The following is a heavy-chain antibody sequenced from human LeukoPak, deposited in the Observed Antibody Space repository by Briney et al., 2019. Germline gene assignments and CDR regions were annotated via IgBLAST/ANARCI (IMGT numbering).Heavy chain of an antibody. Sequence: GGSLRLSCAASGFTVSSNYMSWVRQAPGKGLEWVSVIYSGGSTYYADSVKGRFTISRDNSKNTLYLQMNSLRAEDTAVYYCARVGWLAPDAFDIWGQGTMVTVSS. J-gene: IGHJ3*02. CDR2: IYSGGST. D-gene: IGHD6-19*01. CDR3: ARVGWLAPDAFDI. V-gene: IGHV3-66*02. CDR1: GFTVSSNY.